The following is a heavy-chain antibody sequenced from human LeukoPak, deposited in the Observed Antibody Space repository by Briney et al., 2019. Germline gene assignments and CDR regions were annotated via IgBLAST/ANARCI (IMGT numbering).Heavy chain of an antibody. CDR1: GYTFTRDY. J-gene: IGHJ4*02. CDR2: INLGGGST. D-gene: IGHD3-22*01. Sequence: ASVRVSCKASGYTFTRDYIHWVRQGPGQGLEWMGVINLGGGSTVYAQKFKGRVTMTRDTSTSTVYMELNSLRSEDTAVYYCARDSSLFYESSGFHYTHFDYWGQGTLVTVSS. CDR3: ARDSSLFYESSGFHYTHFDY. V-gene: IGHV1-46*01.